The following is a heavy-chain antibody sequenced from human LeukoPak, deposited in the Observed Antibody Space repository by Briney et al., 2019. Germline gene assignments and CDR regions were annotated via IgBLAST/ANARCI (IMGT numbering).Heavy chain of an antibody. Sequence: SETLSLTCSVSGGSISSADYYWSWIRQPAGKGLEWIGRIYTTGSTNYNPSLKSRVTISVDTSKNQFSLKLSSVTAADTAVYYCASRAVWLDYWGQGTLVTVSS. CDR2: IYTTGST. CDR1: GGSISSADYY. J-gene: IGHJ4*02. CDR3: ASRAVWLDY. V-gene: IGHV4-61*02. D-gene: IGHD3-9*01.